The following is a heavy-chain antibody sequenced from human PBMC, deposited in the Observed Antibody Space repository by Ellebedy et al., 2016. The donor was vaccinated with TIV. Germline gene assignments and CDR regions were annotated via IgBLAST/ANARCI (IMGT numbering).Heavy chain of an antibody. Sequence: GESLKISCAASGFTFNTSHMCWVRQAPGRRLEWVAAIGTTDVISFHAVSVKRRFIISRDNSMGALYLQMDSLTDEDTAIYYCAREEPNSQYFDFWGRGTLVTVSS. J-gene: IGHJ4*02. V-gene: IGHV3-23*01. CDR3: AREEPNSQYFDF. CDR2: IGTTDVIS. D-gene: IGHD4/OR15-4a*01. CDR1: GFTFNTSH.